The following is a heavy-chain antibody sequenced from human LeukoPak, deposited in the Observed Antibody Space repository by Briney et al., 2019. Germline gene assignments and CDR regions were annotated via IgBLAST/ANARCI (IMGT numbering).Heavy chain of an antibody. CDR3: VGGAYSSGWYSSPDY. J-gene: IGHJ4*02. CDR1: GFTFSDYY. D-gene: IGHD6-19*01. Sequence: GGSLRLSFGASGFTFSDYYMSWFRQAPGKGLEWISYISRSGDSIYYADSVKGRFIISRDNTKNSVYLQMNSLRGEDTAVYYCVGGAYSSGWYSSPDYWGQGTLVTVSS. V-gene: IGHV3-11*01. CDR2: ISRSGDSI.